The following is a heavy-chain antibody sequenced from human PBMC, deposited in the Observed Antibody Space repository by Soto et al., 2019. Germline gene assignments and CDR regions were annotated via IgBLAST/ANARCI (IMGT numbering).Heavy chain of an antibody. CDR1: GFTFSSYS. V-gene: IGHV3-21*01. Sequence: EVQLVESGGGLVKPGGSLRLSCAASGFTFSSYSMNWVRQAPGKGLEWVSSISSSSSYIYYADSVKGRFTITRDNAKNSLYLQMNSLRAEDTAVYYCARGYDFWSGDDYWGQGTLVTVSS. CDR3: ARGYDFWSGDDY. CDR2: ISSSSSYI. J-gene: IGHJ4*02. D-gene: IGHD3-3*01.